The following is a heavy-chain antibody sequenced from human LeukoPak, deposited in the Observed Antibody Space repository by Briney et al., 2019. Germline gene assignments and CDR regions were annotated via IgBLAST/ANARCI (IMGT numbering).Heavy chain of an antibody. CDR3: ATVAVIRGVTYFDY. D-gene: IGHD3-10*01. Sequence: SETLSLTCTVSGGSISSYYWSWIRQPPGKGLGWIAYLFYSGSTDYNPSLESRVTISVDTSKNQFFLKLRSVTAADTAVYYCATVAVIRGVTYFDYWGQGTLVTVSS. V-gene: IGHV4-59*01. CDR1: GGSISSYY. J-gene: IGHJ4*02. CDR2: LFYSGST.